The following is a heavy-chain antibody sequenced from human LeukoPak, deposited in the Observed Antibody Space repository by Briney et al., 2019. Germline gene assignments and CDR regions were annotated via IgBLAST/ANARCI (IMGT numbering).Heavy chain of an antibody. CDR2: INPSGGST. Sequence: ASVKVSCKASGYTLISYYMHWVRQAPGQGLEWMGIINPSGGSTSYAQKFQGRVTMTRDMSTSTVYMELSSLRSEDTAVYYCARELQWGGYSGPFDIWGQGTMVTVSS. D-gene: IGHD6-13*01. J-gene: IGHJ3*02. CDR3: ARELQWGGYSGPFDI. CDR1: GYTLISYY. V-gene: IGHV1-46*01.